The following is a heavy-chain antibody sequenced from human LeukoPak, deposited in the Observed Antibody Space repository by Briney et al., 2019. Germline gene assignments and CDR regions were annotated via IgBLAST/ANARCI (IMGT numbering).Heavy chain of an antibody. V-gene: IGHV4-34*01. Sequence: PSETLSLTCAVYGGSFSGYYWSWIRQPPGKGLEWIGEINHSGSTNYNPSLKSRVTISVDTSKNQFSLKLSSVTAEDTAVYYCAKEIPGTSPFDYWGQGTLVTVSS. CDR1: GGSFSGYY. D-gene: IGHD1-1*01. CDR3: AKEIPGTSPFDY. CDR2: INHSGST. J-gene: IGHJ4*02.